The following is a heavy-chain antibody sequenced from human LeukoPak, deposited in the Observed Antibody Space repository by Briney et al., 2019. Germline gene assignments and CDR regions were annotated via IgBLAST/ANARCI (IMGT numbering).Heavy chain of an antibody. CDR2: IYSGGYT. CDR3: ARDLSRNGEWFDH. D-gene: IGHD1-14*01. J-gene: IGHJ5*02. Sequence: GGSLRLSCAASGFTVSSNYMSWVRQAPGKGLEWVSVIYSGGYTYYADSVKGRFTISRDNSKNTLYLQMNSLRAEDTAVYYCARDLSRNGEWFDHWGQGTLVTVSS. CDR1: GFTVSSNY. V-gene: IGHV3-53*01.